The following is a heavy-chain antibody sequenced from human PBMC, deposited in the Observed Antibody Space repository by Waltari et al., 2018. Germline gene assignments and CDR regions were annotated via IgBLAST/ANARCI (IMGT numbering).Heavy chain of an antibody. J-gene: IGHJ2*01. Sequence: QVQLQESGPGLVKPSETLSLTCAVSGYSISSGYYWGWIRQPPGKGLEWIGSIYHSGSTYYNPSLKSRVTISVDTSKNQFSLKLSSVTAADTAVYYCARQGRFLEWLPRRDWYFDLWGRGTLVTVSS. CDR1: GYSISSGYY. V-gene: IGHV4-38-2*01. CDR3: ARQGRFLEWLPRRDWYFDL. CDR2: IYHSGST. D-gene: IGHD3-3*01.